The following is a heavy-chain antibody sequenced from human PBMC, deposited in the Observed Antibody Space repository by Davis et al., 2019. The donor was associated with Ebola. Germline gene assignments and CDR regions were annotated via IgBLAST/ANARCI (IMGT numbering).Heavy chain of an antibody. J-gene: IGHJ6*03. D-gene: IGHD5-12*01. V-gene: IGHV3-30-3*01. CDR3: ARSIVATMTYNYYYYMDV. Sequence: GESLKISCAASGFTFDDYPMHWVRQAPGKGLEWVAVISYDGNNKYYADSVKGRFTISRDNSKNTLYLQMNSLRAEDTAVFYCARSIVATMTYNYYYYMDVWGKGTTVTVSS. CDR2: ISYDGNNK. CDR1: GFTFDDYP.